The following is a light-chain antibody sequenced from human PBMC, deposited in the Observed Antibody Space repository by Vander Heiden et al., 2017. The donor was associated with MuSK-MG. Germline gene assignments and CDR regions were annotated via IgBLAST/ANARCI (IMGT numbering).Light chain of an antibody. V-gene: IGKV1-39*01. CDR2: AAS. CDR3: QQSYSTPPT. J-gene: IGKJ1*01. Sequence: DIQMTQSPSSLSASVGDRVTITCRASQSISTYLNWYQQKVGKAPNVLIYAASSLQSGVASRFGGSGSGTDFTLTISNLQPEDFATYYCQQSYSTPPTFGQGTQVDIK. CDR1: QSISTY.